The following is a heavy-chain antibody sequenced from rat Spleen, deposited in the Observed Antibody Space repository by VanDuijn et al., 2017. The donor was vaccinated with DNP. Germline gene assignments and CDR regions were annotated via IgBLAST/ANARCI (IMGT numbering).Heavy chain of an antibody. CDR3: ARLPITTVADY. CDR1: GFTFSDYY. Sequence: EVLLVESDGGLVQPGRSLKLSCAVSGFTFSDYYMAWVRQAPTKGLEWVAAISSGGSIYYPDSVKGRFTISRDNAQNTLYLQMNSLRSEDTATYYCARLPITTVADYWGQGVMVTVSS. D-gene: IGHD1-1*01. J-gene: IGHJ2*01. CDR2: ISSGGSI. V-gene: IGHV5-22*01.